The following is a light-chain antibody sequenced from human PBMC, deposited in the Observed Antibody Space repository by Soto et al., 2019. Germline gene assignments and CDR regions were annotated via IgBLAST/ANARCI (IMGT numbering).Light chain of an antibody. CDR2: GAS. CDR1: QSVSSY. J-gene: IGKJ1*01. V-gene: IGKV3-20*01. Sequence: EIVLTQSPGTLSLSPGERATLSCRASQSVSSYLAWYQQKPGQAPRLLIYGASNRATGIPDRFSGSGSGTDFTLTISRLEPEDFAVYYCQQYGSSPPLTFGQGTKVDIK. CDR3: QQYGSSPPLT.